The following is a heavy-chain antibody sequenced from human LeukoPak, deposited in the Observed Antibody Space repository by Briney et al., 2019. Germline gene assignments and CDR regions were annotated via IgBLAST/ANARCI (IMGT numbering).Heavy chain of an antibody. CDR1: GGSISSGSYY. D-gene: IGHD6-13*01. J-gene: IGHJ5*02. Sequence: SSETLSLTCTVSGGSISSGSYYWSWIRQPAGKGLEWIGRIYTSGSTNYNPSLKSRVTISVDTSKNQFSLKLSSVTAADTAVYYCARRGSSWTGWFDPWGQGTLVTVSS. V-gene: IGHV4-61*02. CDR2: IYTSGST. CDR3: ARRGSSWTGWFDP.